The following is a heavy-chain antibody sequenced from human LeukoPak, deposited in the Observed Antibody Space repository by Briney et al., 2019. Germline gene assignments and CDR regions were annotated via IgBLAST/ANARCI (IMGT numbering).Heavy chain of an antibody. V-gene: IGHV3-23*01. D-gene: IGHD3-10*01. CDR3: AEVWSFTPLESNFDY. J-gene: IGHJ4*02. CDR1: GFTFSSYA. Sequence: PGGSLRLSCAASGFTFSSYAMSWVRQAPGKGLEWVSAISGSGGSTYYADSVKGRFTISRDNSKNTLYLQMNSLRAEDTAVYYCAEVWSFTPLESNFDYWGQGTLVTVSS. CDR2: ISGSGGST.